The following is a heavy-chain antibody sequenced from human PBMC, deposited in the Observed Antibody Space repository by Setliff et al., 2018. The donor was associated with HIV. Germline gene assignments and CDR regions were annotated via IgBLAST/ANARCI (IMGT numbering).Heavy chain of an antibody. CDR1: GYTFTSYD. CDR3: AKEGVAAIDDEWYYFDH. V-gene: IGHV1-8*02. CDR2: MNPNSGNT. Sequence: GASVKVSCKASGYTFTSYDINWVRQATGQGLEWMGWMNPNSGNTGYAQKFQGRVTMTRNTSISTAYMELRSLRPDDTAVYYCAKEGVAAIDDEWYYFDHWGQGTLVTVSS. D-gene: IGHD2-15*01. J-gene: IGHJ4*02.